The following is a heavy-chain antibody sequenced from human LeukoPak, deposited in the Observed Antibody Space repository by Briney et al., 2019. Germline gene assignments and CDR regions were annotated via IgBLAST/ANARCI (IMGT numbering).Heavy chain of an antibody. D-gene: IGHD4-17*01. CDR2: INSDGGRT. J-gene: IGHJ3*02. CDR3: ARLMTTVTTDAFDI. Sequence: GGSLRLSCAASGFTFSGYWMHWVRQAPGKGLVWVSRINSDGGRTNYADSVKGRFTISRDNARNTLYLQMNSLRAEDTALYYCARLMTTVTTDAFDIWGQGTLVTVSS. CDR1: GFTFSGYW. V-gene: IGHV3-74*01.